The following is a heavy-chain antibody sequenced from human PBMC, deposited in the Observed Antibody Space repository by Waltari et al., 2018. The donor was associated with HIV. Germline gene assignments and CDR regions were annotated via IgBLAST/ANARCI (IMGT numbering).Heavy chain of an antibody. Sequence: QVQLQESGPGLVKPSQTLSLTCTVSGGSISSAGFYWSWIRQHPGKGLEWLGNIYGTVSTDYNPSRKSRVTISIDTYNNPFSLSLSSVTAADTAVDYCARDYGSGRGGGMDVWGQGTTVTVSS. D-gene: IGHD3-10*01. CDR2: IYGTVST. CDR3: ARDYGSGRGGGMDV. CDR1: GGSISSAGFY. V-gene: IGHV4-31*03. J-gene: IGHJ6*02.